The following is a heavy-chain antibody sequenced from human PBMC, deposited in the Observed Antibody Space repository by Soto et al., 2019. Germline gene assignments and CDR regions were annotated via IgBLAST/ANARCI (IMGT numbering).Heavy chain of an antibody. CDR1: GFTFSSYA. CDR2: ISYDGSNK. J-gene: IGHJ6*02. CDR3: ARGFYGSGSAYYYYYGMDV. D-gene: IGHD3-10*01. V-gene: IGHV3-30-3*01. Sequence: GGSLRLSCAASGFTFSSYAMHWVRQAPGKGLEWVAVISYDGSNKYYADSVKGRFTISRDNSKNTLYLQMNSLRAEDTAVYYCARGFYGSGSAYYYYYGMDVWGQGTTVTVSS.